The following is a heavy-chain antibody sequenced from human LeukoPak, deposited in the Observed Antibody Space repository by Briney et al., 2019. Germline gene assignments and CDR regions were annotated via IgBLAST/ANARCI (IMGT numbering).Heavy chain of an antibody. CDR2: IYSGGST. J-gene: IGHJ3*02. CDR3: ARGGSYLSAFDI. CDR1: GFTVSSNY. D-gene: IGHD1-26*01. Sequence: GGSLRLSCAASGFTVSSNYMSWGRQAPGKGLEWVSIIYSGGSTFYADSVKGRFTISRDNSKNTLYLQMNSLRAEDTAVYYCARGGSYLSAFDIWGQGTMVTVSS. V-gene: IGHV3-53*01.